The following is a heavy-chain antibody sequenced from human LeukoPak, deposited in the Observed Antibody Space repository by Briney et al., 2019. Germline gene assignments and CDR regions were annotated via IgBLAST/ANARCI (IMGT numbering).Heavy chain of an antibody. V-gene: IGHV1-2*02. CDR3: AKDFWSGRTDY. D-gene: IGHD3-3*01. CDR2: INPNSGGT. J-gene: IGHJ4*02. CDR1: GYTLTGYY. Sequence: ASVKVSCKASGYTLTGYYMHWVRPAPGQGLEWMGWINPNSGGTNYAQKSQGRVTMTRDTSISTAYMELSRLRSDDTAVYYCAKDFWSGRTDYWGERTLVTVSS.